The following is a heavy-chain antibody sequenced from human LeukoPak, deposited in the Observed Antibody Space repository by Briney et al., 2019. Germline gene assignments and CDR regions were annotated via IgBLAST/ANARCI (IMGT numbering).Heavy chain of an antibody. CDR3: AKRLDIVVVPAALDY. Sequence: GGSLRLSCAASGFTLSSYAMSWVRQAPGKGLEWVAAISGSGGSTYYADSVKGRFTISRDNSKNTLYLQMNSLRAEDTAVYYCAKRLDIVVVPAALDYWGQGTLVTVSS. CDR2: ISGSGGST. V-gene: IGHV3-23*01. D-gene: IGHD2-2*03. J-gene: IGHJ4*02. CDR1: GFTLSSYA.